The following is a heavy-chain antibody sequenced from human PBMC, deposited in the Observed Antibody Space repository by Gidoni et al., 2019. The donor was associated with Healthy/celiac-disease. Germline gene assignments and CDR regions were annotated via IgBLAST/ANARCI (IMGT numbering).Heavy chain of an antibody. CDR1: GFTFSSYA. J-gene: IGHJ6*02. Sequence: QVQLVESGGGVVQPGRSLRLSCAASGFTFSSYAMHWVRQAPGKGLEWVAVISYDGSNKYYADSVKGRFTISRDNSKNTLYLQMNSLRAEDTAVYYCARSYYDSSGYQPLYYYYGMDVWGQGTTVTVSS. V-gene: IGHV3-30*04. D-gene: IGHD3-22*01. CDR2: ISYDGSNK. CDR3: ARSYYDSSGYQPLYYYYGMDV.